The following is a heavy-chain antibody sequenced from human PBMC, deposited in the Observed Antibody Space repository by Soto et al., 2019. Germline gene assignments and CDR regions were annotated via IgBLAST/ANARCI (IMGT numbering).Heavy chain of an antibody. J-gene: IGHJ6*03. D-gene: IGHD6-6*01. CDR1: GFTFSSYW. Sequence: GGSLRLSCAASGFTFSSYWMSWVRQAPGKGLEWVANIKQDGSEKYYVDSVKGRFTISRDNAKKSLYLQMNSLRAEDTAVYYCARGEIAAITFGSYYYYMDVWGKGTTVTVSS. CDR2: IKQDGSEK. CDR3: ARGEIAAITFGSYYYYMDV. V-gene: IGHV3-7*01.